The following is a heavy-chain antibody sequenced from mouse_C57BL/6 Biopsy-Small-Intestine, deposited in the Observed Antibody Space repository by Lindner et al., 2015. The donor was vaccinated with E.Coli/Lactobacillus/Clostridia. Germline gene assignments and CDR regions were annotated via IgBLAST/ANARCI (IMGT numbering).Heavy chain of an antibody. J-gene: IGHJ4*01. V-gene: IGHV10-1*01. Sequence: VQLQESGGGLVQPKGSLKLSCAASGFSFNTYAMNWVRQAPGKGLEWVARIRSKSNNYATYYADSVKDRFTISRDDSESMLYLQMNNLKTEDTAMYYCVSVYDYDHAMDYWGQGTSVTVSS. CDR2: IRSKSNNYAT. D-gene: IGHD2-4*01. CDR3: VSVYDYDHAMDY. CDR1: GFSFNTYA.